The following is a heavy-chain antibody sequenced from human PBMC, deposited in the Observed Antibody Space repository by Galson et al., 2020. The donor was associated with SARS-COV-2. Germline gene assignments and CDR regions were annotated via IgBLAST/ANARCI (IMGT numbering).Heavy chain of an antibody. J-gene: IGHJ4*02. CDR2: IYYTGRT. V-gene: IGHV4-39*07. Sequence: ASETLSLTCTVSDTSVSDTSYYWGWIRQPPGKGLEWIGSIYYTGRTFYNPSLVSRVAISMDTSKNQFSLRLTSVSAADMAVYYCARKAATYDYWGQGKLVTVSS. CDR1: DTSVSDTSYY. D-gene: IGHD6-25*01. CDR3: ARKAATYDY.